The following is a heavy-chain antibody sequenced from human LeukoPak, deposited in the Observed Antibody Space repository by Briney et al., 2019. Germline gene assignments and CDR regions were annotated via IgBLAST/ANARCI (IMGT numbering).Heavy chain of an antibody. D-gene: IGHD5-18*01. CDR3: TRMRGYTYGYWYLDL. CDR2: MSPTSGNT. V-gene: IGHV1-8*01. J-gene: IGHJ2*01. CDR1: GYTFTSYD. Sequence: ASVKVSCKAAGYTFTSYDINWVRQAPGQGLEWMGWMSPTSGNTGYAQKSQGRVTMTRDASIATAYMELSSLTSEDTALYYCTRMRGYTYGYWYLDLWGRGTPVTVSS.